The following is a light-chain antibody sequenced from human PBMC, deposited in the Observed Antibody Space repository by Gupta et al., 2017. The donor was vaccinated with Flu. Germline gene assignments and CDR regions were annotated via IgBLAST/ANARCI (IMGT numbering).Light chain of an antibody. CDR3: QQTDSAPRT. Sequence: DIHMTQSPSSLSASVGDRVTITCRASQSIRNYLNWYQQRPGKAPKLLIYGISTLHSGVPSRFSGSGYGTDFTLTITSLQPEDFATYYCQQTDSAPRTFGQGTKVEIK. CDR1: QSIRNY. CDR2: GIS. J-gene: IGKJ1*01. V-gene: IGKV1-39*01.